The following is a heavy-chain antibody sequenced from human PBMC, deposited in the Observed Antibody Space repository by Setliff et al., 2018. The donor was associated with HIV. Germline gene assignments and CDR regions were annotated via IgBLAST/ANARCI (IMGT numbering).Heavy chain of an antibody. CDR1: GGSISSSNW. CDR2: ISSDGGTT. D-gene: IGHD6-13*01. Sequence: PSETLSLTCAVSGGSISSSNWWSWVRQAPGKGLEYVSAISSDGGTTYYADSVKGRFTISRDNSKNTLYLQMGSLRAEDMAVYHCARVLRGAAGCLDYWGQGTLVTVSS. J-gene: IGHJ4*02. V-gene: IGHV3-64*02. CDR3: ARVLRGAAGCLDY.